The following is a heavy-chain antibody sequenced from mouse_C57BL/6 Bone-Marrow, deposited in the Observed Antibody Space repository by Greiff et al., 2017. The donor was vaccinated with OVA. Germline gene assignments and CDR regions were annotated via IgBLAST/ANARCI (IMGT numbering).Heavy chain of an antibody. CDR3: TTFSLAWFAY. V-gene: IGHV14-4*01. J-gene: IGHJ3*01. Sequence: EVKLEESGAELVRPGASVKLSCTASGFNIKDDYMHWVKQRPEQGLEWIGWIDPENGDTEYASKFQGKATITADTSSNTAYLQLSSLTSEDTAVYYCTTFSLAWFAYWGQGTLVTVSA. CDR1: GFNIKDDY. CDR2: IDPENGDT.